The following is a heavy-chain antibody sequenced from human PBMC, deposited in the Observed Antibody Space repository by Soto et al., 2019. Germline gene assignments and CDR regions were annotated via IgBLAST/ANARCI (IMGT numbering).Heavy chain of an antibody. Sequence: GGSLRLSCGASGFKFRVYDMHWVRQPAGKGLEWVSAIGTTGDTYYSGSVRGRFTISRDDAESSLYLRLNSLTVGDTAVYYCARGSRLGSGSLRPGPSDIFDIWGQGTTVTVSS. V-gene: IGHV3-13*04. CDR2: IGTTGDT. J-gene: IGHJ3*02. CDR1: GFKFRVYD. D-gene: IGHD3-10*01. CDR3: ARGSRLGSGSLRPGPSDIFDI.